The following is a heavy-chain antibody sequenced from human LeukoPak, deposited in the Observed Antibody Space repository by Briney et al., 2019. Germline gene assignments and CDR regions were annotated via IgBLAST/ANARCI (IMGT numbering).Heavy chain of an antibody. CDR1: GGSISSSSYY. D-gene: IGHD4-23*01. Sequence: PSETLSLTCTVSGGSISSSSYYWGWIRQPPGKGLEWIGSIYYSGSTYYNPSLKSRVTISVDTSKNQFSLKLSSVTAADTAVYYCARGYGGKRGSVQHWGQGTLVTVSS. CDR2: IYYSGST. CDR3: ARGYGGKRGSVQH. V-gene: IGHV4-39*01. J-gene: IGHJ1*01.